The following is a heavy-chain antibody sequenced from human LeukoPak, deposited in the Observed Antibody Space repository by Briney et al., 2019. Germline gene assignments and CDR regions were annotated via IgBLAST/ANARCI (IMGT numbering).Heavy chain of an antibody. Sequence: PGGSLRLSCAASGFTFSSYGMHWVRQAPGRGLEWVAVISYDGSNKYYADSVKGRFTISRDNSKNTLYLQMNSLRAEDTAVYYCAKDRYQLLRPTEAWFPPFFDYWGQGTLVTVSS. CDR3: AKDRYQLLRPTEAWFPPFFDY. V-gene: IGHV3-30*18. J-gene: IGHJ4*02. CDR2: ISYDGSNK. D-gene: IGHD2-2*01. CDR1: GFTFSSYG.